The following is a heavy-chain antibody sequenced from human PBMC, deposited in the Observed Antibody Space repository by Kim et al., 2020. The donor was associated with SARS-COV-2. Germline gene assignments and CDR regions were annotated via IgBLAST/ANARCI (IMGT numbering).Heavy chain of an antibody. D-gene: IGHD6-19*01. CDR2: ISADGTIT. J-gene: IGHJ4*02. CDR3: ARASRRAVAGPLDY. V-gene: IGHV3-23*01. CDR1: GFMFSTYA. Sequence: GGSLRLSCAASGFMFSTYAMTWVRQAPGKGLEWVSAISADGTITRYADSMKGRFTISRDNSKNTLYLQLNNLRAGDTAVYYCARASRRAVAGPLDYWGQGTLVPVSS.